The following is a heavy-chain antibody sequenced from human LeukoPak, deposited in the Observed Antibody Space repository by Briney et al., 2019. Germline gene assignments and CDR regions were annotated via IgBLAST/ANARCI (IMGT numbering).Heavy chain of an antibody. V-gene: IGHV4-61*02. Sequence: SETLSLTCTVSGGSISSGSYYWSWIRQPAGKGLEWIGRIYTSGSTNYNPSLESRVTISVDTSKNQFSLKLSSVTAADTAVYYCARVVNGEFPGTGWFDPWGQGTLVTVSS. J-gene: IGHJ5*02. CDR2: IYTSGST. CDR1: GGSISSGSYY. D-gene: IGHD3-10*01. CDR3: ARVVNGEFPGTGWFDP.